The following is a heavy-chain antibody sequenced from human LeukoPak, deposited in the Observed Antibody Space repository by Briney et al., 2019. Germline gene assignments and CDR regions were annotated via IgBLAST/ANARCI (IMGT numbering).Heavy chain of an antibody. CDR3: ARDRIVGPMESAFDI. J-gene: IGHJ3*02. CDR1: GATFTSKT. V-gene: IGHV1-69*17. CDR2: IIPMYDIK. D-gene: IGHD1-26*01. Sequence: SVKVSCKASGATFTSKTISWVRQATGQGLEWMGWIIPMYDIKDYAQKFQGRVTITADKSASTAYMELSSLTSEDTAVYYCARDRIVGPMESAFDIWGQGTMVTVSP.